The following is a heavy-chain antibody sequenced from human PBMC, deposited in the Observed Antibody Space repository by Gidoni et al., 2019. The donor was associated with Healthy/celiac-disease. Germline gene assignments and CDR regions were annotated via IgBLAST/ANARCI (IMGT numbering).Heavy chain of an antibody. CDR2: ISGSGGST. CDR3: AKVRLTGPSGCLDY. V-gene: IGHV3-23*01. Sequence: EVQLLESGGGLVQPGGSLGLSWAASGFTFRSYAMSWVRQAPGKGLEWVSAISGSGGSTYYADSVKGRFTISRDNSKNTLYLQMNSLRAEDTAVYYCAKVRLTGPSGCLDYWGQGTLVTVSS. D-gene: IGHD1-20*01. J-gene: IGHJ4*02. CDR1: GFTFRSYA.